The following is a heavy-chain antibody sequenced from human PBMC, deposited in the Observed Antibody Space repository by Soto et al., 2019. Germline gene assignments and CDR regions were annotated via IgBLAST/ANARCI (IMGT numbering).Heavy chain of an antibody. J-gene: IGHJ5*02. CDR3: AKGEMATIRNSFDP. V-gene: IGHV3-23*01. D-gene: IGHD5-12*01. CDR2: LSRSGGAT. CDR1: AFILTSWS. Sequence: PXGSLSLSCVTSAFILTSWSMSWVRQTPGKGLEWVSALSRSGGATYYADSVKGRFTISRDTSTNTLYLQMSNLRAEDTAIYYCAKGEMATIRNSFDPWGQGTLVTVSS.